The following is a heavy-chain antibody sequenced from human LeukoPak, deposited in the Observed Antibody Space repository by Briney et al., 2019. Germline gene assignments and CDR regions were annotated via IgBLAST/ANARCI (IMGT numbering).Heavy chain of an antibody. J-gene: IGHJ5*02. Sequence: AVKVSCKASGGTFSSYAISWVRQAPVQGLEWMGGIIPIFGTANYAQKFQGRVTITADESTSTAYMELSSLRSEDTAVYYCARSSRGSGSHVPWGQGTLVTVSS. D-gene: IGHD3-10*01. CDR1: GGTFSSYA. CDR3: ARSSRGSGSHVP. CDR2: IIPIFGTA. V-gene: IGHV1-69*13.